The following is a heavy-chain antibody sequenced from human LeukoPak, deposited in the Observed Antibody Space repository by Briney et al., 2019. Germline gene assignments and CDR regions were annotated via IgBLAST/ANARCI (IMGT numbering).Heavy chain of an antibody. CDR1: GGSISSSSYY. D-gene: IGHD5-24*01. CDR2: INHSGST. Sequence: PSETLSLTCTVSGGSISSSSYYWGWIRQPPGKGLEWIGEINHSGSTNYNPSLKSRVTISVDTSKNQFSLKLSPVTAADTAVYYCAQATGDLWGRGTLVTVSS. J-gene: IGHJ2*01. CDR3: AQATGDL. V-gene: IGHV4-39*07.